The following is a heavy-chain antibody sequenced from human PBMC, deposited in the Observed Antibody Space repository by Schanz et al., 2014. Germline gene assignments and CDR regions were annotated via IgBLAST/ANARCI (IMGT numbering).Heavy chain of an antibody. CDR1: GYTFTGYY. D-gene: IGHD3-10*01. CDR3: ARDILYYFGSGSYPDY. CDR2: ISAHNGNT. J-gene: IGHJ4*02. Sequence: QVQLVQSGAEVKKPGASVKVSCKASGYTFTGYYMHWVRQAPGQGLEWMGWISAHNGNTNYAQKLQGRVSMTTDTSTNTAYMELRSLRSDDTAVYYCARDILYYFGSGSYPDYWGQGTLVTVSS. V-gene: IGHV1-18*04.